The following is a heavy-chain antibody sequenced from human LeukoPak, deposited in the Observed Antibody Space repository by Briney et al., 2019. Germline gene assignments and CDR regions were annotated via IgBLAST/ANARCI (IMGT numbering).Heavy chain of an antibody. V-gene: IGHV3-15*01. J-gene: IGHJ4*02. D-gene: IGHD6-13*01. CDR1: GFTFKNAW. CDR3: ARDLLYSSSWYGGVDY. CDR2: IKSTRDGGAT. Sequence: PGGSLRLSCEASGFTFKNAWMIWVRQAPGKGPEWVGRIKSTRDGGATEYAAPVKGRFTISRDNAKNSLYLQMNSLRAEDTAVYYCARDLLYSSSWYGGVDYWGQGTLVTVSS.